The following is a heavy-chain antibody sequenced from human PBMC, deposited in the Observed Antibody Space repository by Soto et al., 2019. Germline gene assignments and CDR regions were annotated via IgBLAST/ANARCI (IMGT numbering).Heavy chain of an antibody. J-gene: IGHJ6*02. V-gene: IGHV1-69*01. CDR3: ARAQELWGGYYYYYGMDV. CDR2: IIPIFGTA. D-gene: IGHD2-21*01. CDR1: GGTFSSYA. Sequence: QVQLVQSGAEVKKPGSSVKVSCKASGGTFSSYAISWVRQAPGQGLEWMGGIIPIFGTAHYAQKFQGRVTITADESTSTAYMELSSLRSEDTAVYYCARAQELWGGYYYYYGMDVWGQGTTVTVSS.